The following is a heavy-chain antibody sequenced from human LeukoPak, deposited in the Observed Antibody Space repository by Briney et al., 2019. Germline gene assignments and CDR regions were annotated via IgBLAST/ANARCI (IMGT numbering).Heavy chain of an antibody. CDR2: SYYSGST. CDR3: ARAGGGYSFDY. Sequence: ASETLSLTCTVSGGSISTYYWSWIRQPPGKGLEWIGYSYYSGSTTHNPSLQSRVTISVDTSRNQFSLKLTSVTAADTAVYYCARAGGGYSFDYWDQGTLVTVSS. J-gene: IGHJ4*02. D-gene: IGHD5-18*01. V-gene: IGHV4-59*01. CDR1: GGSISTYY.